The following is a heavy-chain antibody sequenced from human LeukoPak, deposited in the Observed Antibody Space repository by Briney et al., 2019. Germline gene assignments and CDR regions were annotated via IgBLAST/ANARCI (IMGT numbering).Heavy chain of an antibody. CDR3: AILEGNCSGGSCQGTYFDY. V-gene: IGHV4-59*01. J-gene: IGHJ4*02. Sequence: SETLSLTCTVSGGSISSYYWSWIRQSPGKGLEWIGYIYYSGSTNYNPSLKSRVTISVDTSKNQFSLKLSSVTAADTAVYYCAILEGNCSGGSCQGTYFDYWGQGTLVTVSS. CDR1: GGSISSYY. D-gene: IGHD2-15*01. CDR2: IYYSGST.